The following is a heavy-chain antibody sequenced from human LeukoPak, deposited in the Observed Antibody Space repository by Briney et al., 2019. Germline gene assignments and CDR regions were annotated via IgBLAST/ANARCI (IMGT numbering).Heavy chain of an antibody. Sequence: GGSLRLSCAASGFTLSSYAMSWVRQAPGKGLEWVSAISGSGGSTYYADSVKGRFTISRDNSKNTLYLQMNSLRAEDTAVYYCAKDLLYDYVWGSYRYQGYFDYWGQGTLVTVSS. CDR3: AKDLLYDYVWGSYRYQGYFDY. CDR2: ISGSGGST. CDR1: GFTLSSYA. V-gene: IGHV3-23*01. D-gene: IGHD3-16*02. J-gene: IGHJ4*02.